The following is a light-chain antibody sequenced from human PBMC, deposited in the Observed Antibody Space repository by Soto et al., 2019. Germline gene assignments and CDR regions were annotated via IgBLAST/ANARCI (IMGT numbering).Light chain of an antibody. CDR1: QSVSSSY. Sequence: EIVLTQSPGTLSLSPGERATLSCRASQSVSSSYLAWYQQKPGQALRLLIYGASSRATGIPARFSGTGSGTEFTLTISSLQSEDFAVYYCQQYYDWPITFGQGTRLEIK. J-gene: IGKJ5*01. CDR3: QQYYDWPIT. V-gene: IGKV3-20*01. CDR2: GAS.